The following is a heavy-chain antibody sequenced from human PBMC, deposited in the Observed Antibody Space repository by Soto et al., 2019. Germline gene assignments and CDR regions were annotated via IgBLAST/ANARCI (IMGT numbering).Heavy chain of an antibody. CDR3: ARGPALFGGNTAMVINFDY. CDR1: GGSFSGYY. J-gene: IGHJ4*02. V-gene: IGHV4-34*01. D-gene: IGHD5-18*01. Sequence: SETLSLTCAVYGGSFSGYYWSWIRQPPGKGLEWLGEINHSGSTNYNPSLKSRVTISVDTSKNQFSLKLSSVTAADTAVYYCARGPALFGGNTAMVINFDYWGQGTLVTVSS. CDR2: INHSGST.